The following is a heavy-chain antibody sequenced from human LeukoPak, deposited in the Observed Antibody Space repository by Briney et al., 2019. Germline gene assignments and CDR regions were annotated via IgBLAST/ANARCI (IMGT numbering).Heavy chain of an antibody. J-gene: IGHJ5*02. CDR1: GYTFTGYY. Sequence: ASVKVSCKASGYTFTGYYMHWVRQAPGQGLEWMGWINPNSGGTNYAQKFQGRVTMTRDTSISTAYMELSRLRSDDTAVYYCARDFATGTRDNWFDPWGQGTLVTVSS. V-gene: IGHV1-2*02. CDR2: INPNSGGT. CDR3: ARDFATGTRDNWFDP. D-gene: IGHD1-1*01.